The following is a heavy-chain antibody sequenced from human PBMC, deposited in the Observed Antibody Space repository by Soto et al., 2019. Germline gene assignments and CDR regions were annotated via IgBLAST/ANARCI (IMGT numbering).Heavy chain of an antibody. CDR1: GFTLSGRS. V-gene: IGHV3-74*01. D-gene: IGHD3-10*01. Sequence: EVQLVESGGGLVQPGGSLRLSCAASGFTLSGRSMHWVRQAPGKGLVWVSGIDNAGTDSTYADSVKGRFTSSRDNAKHMLYLQMNSLRVEDTAVYYCARGWFGPDVWGKGTTVTVSS. CDR2: IDNAGTDS. J-gene: IGHJ6*04. CDR3: ARGWFGPDV.